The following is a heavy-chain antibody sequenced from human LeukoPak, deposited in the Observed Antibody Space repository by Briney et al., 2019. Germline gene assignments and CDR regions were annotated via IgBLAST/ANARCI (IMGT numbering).Heavy chain of an antibody. CDR3: AKMRGQYYHTYYMDA. CDR2: GGSGGST. Sequence: GGSLRLSCAASGCIFSSYAMSWVRQAPGKGLERVSYGGSGGSTYYADSVTVRFTVSRDNSKSTLYLQMNSLTAEDTAVYYCAKMRGQYYHTYYMDAWGKGTTVTVSS. V-gene: IGHV3-23*01. D-gene: IGHD1-26*01. CDR1: GCIFSSYA. J-gene: IGHJ6*03.